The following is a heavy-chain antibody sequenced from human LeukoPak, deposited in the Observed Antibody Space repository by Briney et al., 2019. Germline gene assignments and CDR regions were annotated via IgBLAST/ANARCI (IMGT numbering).Heavy chain of an antibody. CDR3: ARGLRYYYDSSGYQYFQH. Sequence: SETLSLTCAVYGGSFSGYYWSWIRQPPGKGLEWIGEINHSGSTNYNPSLKSRATISVDTSKNQFSLKLSSVTAADTAVYYCARGLRYYYDSSGYQYFQHWGQGTLVTVSS. CDR2: INHSGST. CDR1: GGSFSGYY. J-gene: IGHJ1*01. V-gene: IGHV4-34*01. D-gene: IGHD3-22*01.